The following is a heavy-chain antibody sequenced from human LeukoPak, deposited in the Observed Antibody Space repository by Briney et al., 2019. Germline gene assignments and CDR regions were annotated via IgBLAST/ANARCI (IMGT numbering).Heavy chain of an antibody. CDR1: GFTFSDYY. V-gene: IGHV3-11*01. D-gene: IGHD6-13*01. CDR3: ARTRSSWYSRLVDY. Sequence: GGSLRLSCAASGFTFSDYYMSWIRQAPGEGLEWVSYISSSGSTIYYADSVKGRFTISRDNAKNSLYLQMNSLRAEDTAVYYCARTRSSWYSRLVDYWGQGTLVTVSS. CDR2: ISSSGSTI. J-gene: IGHJ4*02.